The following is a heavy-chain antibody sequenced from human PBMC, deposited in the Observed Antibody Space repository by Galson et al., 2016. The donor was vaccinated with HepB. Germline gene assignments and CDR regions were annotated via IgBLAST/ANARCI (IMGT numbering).Heavy chain of an antibody. CDR1: GGSISSSSYY. D-gene: IGHD2-21*02. Sequence: SETLSLTCIVSGGSISSSSYYWGWIRQPPGKGLEWLGSINYSGSTYYNPSLKSRVPISADTSENQFSLKLSSVTAADTAVYYCARDYGLCGGDCYSPENWFDPWGQGTLVTVFS. J-gene: IGHJ5*02. V-gene: IGHV4-39*07. CDR3: ARDYGLCGGDCYSPENWFDP. CDR2: INYSGST.